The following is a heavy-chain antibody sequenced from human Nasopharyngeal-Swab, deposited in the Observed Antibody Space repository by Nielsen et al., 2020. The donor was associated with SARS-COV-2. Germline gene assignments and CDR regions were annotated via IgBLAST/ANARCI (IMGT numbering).Heavy chain of an antibody. CDR3: TRVFPFSVDTATRGSMDV. CDR2: IRNKDYGGTT. CDR1: GFTFGDYA. D-gene: IGHD5-18*01. V-gene: IGHV3-49*03. J-gene: IGHJ6*03. Sequence: GESLKISCTASGFTFGDYAMNWFRQAQGKGLEWVTYIRNKDYGGTTEYAASVRGRFTISRDDSKNIAYLQMNSLTTEDTAVYYCTRVFPFSVDTATRGSMDVWGKGTTVTVSS.